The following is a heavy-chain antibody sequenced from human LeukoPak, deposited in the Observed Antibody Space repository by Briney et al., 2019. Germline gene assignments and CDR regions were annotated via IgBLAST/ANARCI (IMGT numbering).Heavy chain of an antibody. CDR1: GGSFSGYY. Sequence: SETLSLTCAVYGGSFSGYYWSWIRQPPGKGLEWIGEINHSGSTNYNPSLKSRVTISVDTSKNQFSLKLSSVTAADTAVCYCATNSPPQHWGQGTLVTVSS. CDR3: ATNSPPQH. J-gene: IGHJ1*01. CDR2: INHSGST. D-gene: IGHD4-23*01. V-gene: IGHV4-34*01.